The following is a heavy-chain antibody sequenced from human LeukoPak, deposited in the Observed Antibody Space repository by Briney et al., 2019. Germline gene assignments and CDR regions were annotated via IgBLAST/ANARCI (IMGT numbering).Heavy chain of an antibody. CDR3: ARHSSDFCSGYWTNHYGVHV. J-gene: IGHJ6*02. CDR2: IYYSGST. Sequence: SETLSLTCTVSGGSISSYYWSWIRQSPGKGLEWIGYIYYSGSTNYNPSLKSRLTISVDTSKNQFSLRLSSVTAPDTAVYYCARHSSDFCSGYWTNHYGVHVWG. CDR1: GGSISSYY. D-gene: IGHD3-3*01. V-gene: IGHV4-59*08.